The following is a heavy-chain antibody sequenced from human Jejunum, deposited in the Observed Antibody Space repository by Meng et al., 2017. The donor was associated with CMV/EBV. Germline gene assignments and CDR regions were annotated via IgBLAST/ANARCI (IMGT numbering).Heavy chain of an antibody. CDR1: GGSLTTPNYS. CDR2: VEDGGTA. J-gene: IGHJ4*02. D-gene: IGHD3-16*01. CDR3: ARGGWGNWNFEH. V-gene: IGHV4-61*01. Sequence: SGGSLTTPNYSWFWIRLPPGKGLEWIGLVEDGGTARYKPSLVSRVSISVDTSKNQFSLTLNSVTAADTAIYYCARGGWGNWNFEHWGQGKLVTVSS.